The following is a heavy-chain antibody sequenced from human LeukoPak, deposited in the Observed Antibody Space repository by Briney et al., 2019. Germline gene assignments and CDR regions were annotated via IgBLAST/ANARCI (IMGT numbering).Heavy chain of an antibody. J-gene: IGHJ4*02. Sequence: GGSLRLSCAASGFTFSSYWMHWVRQAPGKGLGWVSRINSDGSSTSYADSVKGRFTISRDNAKNTLYLQMNSLRAEDTAVYYCAREGPYSSRVPFDYWGQGTLVTVSS. D-gene: IGHD6-19*01. CDR3: AREGPYSSRVPFDY. CDR2: INSDGSST. CDR1: GFTFSSYW. V-gene: IGHV3-74*01.